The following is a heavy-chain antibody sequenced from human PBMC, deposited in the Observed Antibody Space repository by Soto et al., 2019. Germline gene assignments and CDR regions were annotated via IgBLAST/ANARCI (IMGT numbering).Heavy chain of an antibody. D-gene: IGHD2-2*01. CDR1: GYSFTSYW. V-gene: IGHV5-51*01. J-gene: IGHJ4*02. CDR3: ARQELQDIVLVQAAMPDY. CDR2: IYPGDSDT. Sequence: LGESLNISCKGSGYSFTSYWIGWVRQMPGKGLEWMGIIYPGDSDTRYSPSFQGQVTISADKSISTAYLQWSSLKASDTAMYYCARQELQDIVLVQAAMPDYWGQGTLVTVS.